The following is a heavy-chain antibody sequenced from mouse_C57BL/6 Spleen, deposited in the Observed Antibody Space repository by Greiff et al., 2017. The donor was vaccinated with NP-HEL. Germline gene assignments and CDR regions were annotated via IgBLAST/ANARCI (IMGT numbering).Heavy chain of an antibody. Sequence: VQLQQSGPGLVAPSQSLSITCTVSGFSLTSYAISWVRQPPGKGLEWLGVIWTGGGTNYNSALKSRLSISKDNSKSQVFLKMNSLQTDDTARYYCARLGYYGSDYAMDYWGQGTSVTVSS. D-gene: IGHD1-1*01. J-gene: IGHJ4*01. CDR3: ARLGYYGSDYAMDY. CDR1: GFSLTSYA. CDR2: IWTGGGT. V-gene: IGHV2-9-1*01.